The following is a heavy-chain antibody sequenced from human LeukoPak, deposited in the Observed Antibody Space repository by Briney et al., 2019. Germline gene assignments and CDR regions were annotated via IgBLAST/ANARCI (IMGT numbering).Heavy chain of an antibody. D-gene: IGHD6-6*01. CDR2: INPNSGGT. V-gene: IGHV1-2*02. J-gene: IGHJ3*02. CDR3: ARGDRSSSILEDAFDI. CDR1: GYTFTGNY. Sequence: ASVEVSCRASGYTFTGNYIHWVRQAPGQGLEWMGWINPNSGGTKFAQKFQGRVTMTRDTSISTAYMDLSRLTSDDTAVYYCARGDRSSSILEDAFDIWGQGTLVTVSS.